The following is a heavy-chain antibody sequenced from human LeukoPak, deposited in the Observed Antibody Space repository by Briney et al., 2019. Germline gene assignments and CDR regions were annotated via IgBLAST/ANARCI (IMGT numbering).Heavy chain of an antibody. V-gene: IGHV1-2*02. J-gene: IGHJ4*02. D-gene: IGHD6-19*01. Sequence: GASVKVSCKASGYTFTGYYMHWVRQAPGQGLEWMGWINPNSGGTNYAQKFQGRVTMTRDTSISTAYMELSRLRSDDTAVYYCARDSISGWYCLDYWGQGALVTVSS. CDR1: GYTFTGYY. CDR2: INPNSGGT. CDR3: ARDSISGWYCLDY.